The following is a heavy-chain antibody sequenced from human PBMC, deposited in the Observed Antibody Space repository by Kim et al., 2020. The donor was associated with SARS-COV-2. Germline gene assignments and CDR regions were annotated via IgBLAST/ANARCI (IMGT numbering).Heavy chain of an antibody. J-gene: IGHJ5*02. V-gene: IGHV3-7*03. CDR1: GFSFRSYW. CDR2: IKGDGSEK. Sequence: GGSLRLSCAASGFSFRSYWMSWVRQGPGKGLEWVANIKGDGSEKYYVDSVKGRFIISRDNAKNSLYLQMNSLRAEDTAMYYCARDLMEVSARGWFDPWGQGTLVTVSS. D-gene: IGHD2-8*01. CDR3: ARDLMEVSARGWFDP.